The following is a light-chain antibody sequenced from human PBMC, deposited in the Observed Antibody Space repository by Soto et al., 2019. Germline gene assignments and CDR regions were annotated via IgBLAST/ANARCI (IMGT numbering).Light chain of an antibody. CDR1: QNIRSR. CDR3: QQANSFPFT. Sequence: DFQMTQSPSTLSASVGDSVTITCRASQNIRSRLAWFQHKPGKAPKXLIYDASSLESGVPQRFSGSGSGTDLTITISSLQPEDGETYYGQQANSFPFTFGQGTRLEI. V-gene: IGKV1-12*01. J-gene: IGKJ5*01. CDR2: DAS.